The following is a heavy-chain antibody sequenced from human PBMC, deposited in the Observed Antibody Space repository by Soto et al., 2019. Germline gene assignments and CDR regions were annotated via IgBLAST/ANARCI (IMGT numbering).Heavy chain of an antibody. Sequence: QVQLVQSGAEVKKPGSSVKVSCKASGGTFSSYAISWVRQAPGQGLEWRGGIIPICGTANYAQKFQGRVTITAYESTSTAYMELSSLRSEDTAVYYCARDAPSGFWSGYPYKYFNWFDPGGQGTLVTVSS. CDR2: IIPICGTA. J-gene: IGHJ5*02. CDR3: ARDAPSGFWSGYPYKYFNWFDP. CDR1: GGTFSSYA. D-gene: IGHD3-3*01. V-gene: IGHV1-69*01.